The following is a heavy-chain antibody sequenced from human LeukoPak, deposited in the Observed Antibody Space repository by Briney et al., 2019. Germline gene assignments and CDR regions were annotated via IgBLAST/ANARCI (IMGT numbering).Heavy chain of an antibody. D-gene: IGHD1-26*01. V-gene: IGHV3-7*01. Sequence: GGSLRLSCAASGFTFSSYWMSWVRQAPGKGLEWVANIKQDGSEKYYVDSVKGRFTIPRDNAKNSLYLQMNSLRAEDTAVYYCARNARSYRVDYFDYWGQGTLVTVSS. CDR1: GFTFSSYW. CDR2: IKQDGSEK. J-gene: IGHJ4*02. CDR3: ARNARSYRVDYFDY.